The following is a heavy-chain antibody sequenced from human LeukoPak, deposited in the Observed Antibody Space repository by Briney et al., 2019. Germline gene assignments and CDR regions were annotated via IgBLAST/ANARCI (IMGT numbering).Heavy chain of an antibody. J-gene: IGHJ4*02. CDR2: MKQDGREP. V-gene: IGHV3-7*03. Sequence: MKQDGREPYYVDSVKGRFTISRDNAKNSLHLEMNSLRAEDAAVFYCARMDYYASGAYTSPNFDYWGQGTLVTVSS. CDR3: ARMDYYASGAYTSPNFDY. D-gene: IGHD3-10*01.